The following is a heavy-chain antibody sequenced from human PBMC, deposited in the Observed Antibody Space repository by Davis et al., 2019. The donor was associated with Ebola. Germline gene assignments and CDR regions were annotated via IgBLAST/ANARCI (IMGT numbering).Heavy chain of an antibody. CDR3: ARREAASIDY. CDR2: INRDGTTT. Sequence: HTGGSLRLSCTVSGFSFSNNWMTWVRQVPGKGRAWVSTINRDGTTTTYADSVKGRFTISRDNAKNTLFLQLNSLRVEDTAIYYCARREAASIDYWGQGTLVTVSS. D-gene: IGHD6-25*01. J-gene: IGHJ4*02. V-gene: IGHV3-74*01. CDR1: GFSFSNNW.